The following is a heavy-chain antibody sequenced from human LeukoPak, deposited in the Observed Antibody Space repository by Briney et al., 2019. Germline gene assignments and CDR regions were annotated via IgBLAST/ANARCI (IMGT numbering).Heavy chain of an antibody. Sequence: ASVKVSCKASGYTFTSYYMHWVRQAPGQGLEWMGVINPSGGSTSYAQKFQGRVTMTRDTSTSTVYMELSSLRSEDTAVYYCASPMTRYFDWYYWGQGTLVTVSS. V-gene: IGHV1-46*01. CDR2: INPSGGST. CDR1: GYTFTSYY. D-gene: IGHD3-9*01. CDR3: ASPMTRYFDWYY. J-gene: IGHJ4*02.